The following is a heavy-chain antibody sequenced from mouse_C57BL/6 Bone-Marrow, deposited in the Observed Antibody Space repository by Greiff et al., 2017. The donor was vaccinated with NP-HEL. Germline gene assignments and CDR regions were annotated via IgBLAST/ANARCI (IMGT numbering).Heavy chain of an antibody. Sequence: VHVKQSGPELVKPGDSVKISCKASGYSFTGYFMNWVMQSHGKSLEWIGRINPYNGDTFYNQKFKGKATLTVDKSSSTAHMELRSLTSEDSAVYYCARDDGYYDWYFDVWGTGTTVTVSS. J-gene: IGHJ1*03. CDR3: ARDDGYYDWYFDV. CDR1: GYSFTGYF. V-gene: IGHV1-20*01. D-gene: IGHD2-3*01. CDR2: INPYNGDT.